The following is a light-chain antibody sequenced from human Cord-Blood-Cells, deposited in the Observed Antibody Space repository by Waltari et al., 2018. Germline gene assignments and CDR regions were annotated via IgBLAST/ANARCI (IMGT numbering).Light chain of an antibody. Sequence: DIQMTQSPSAVSASVGDRVPITCRASQGIRSWLAWYQQKPGKAPNLLIYAASSLQSGVPSRFSGSGSGTDFTLTISSLQPEDFATYYCQQANSFPLTFGGGTKVEIK. J-gene: IGKJ4*01. CDR3: QQANSFPLT. CDR1: QGIRSW. CDR2: AAS. V-gene: IGKV1-12*01.